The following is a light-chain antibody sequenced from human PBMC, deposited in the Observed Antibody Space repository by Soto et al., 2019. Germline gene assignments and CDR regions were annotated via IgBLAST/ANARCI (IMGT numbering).Light chain of an antibody. CDR1: QGVSSY. J-gene: IGKJ1*01. CDR3: QQYGSSQWT. Sequence: EIVLTQSPATLSFSRGQRTTLSCRASQGVSSYLAWYQQKPGQAPRLLIYDASNRATGIPARFSGSGPGTDFTLTISSLEPQDFAVYYCQQYGSSQWTFGQGTKVDIK. CDR2: DAS. V-gene: IGKV3D-11*01.